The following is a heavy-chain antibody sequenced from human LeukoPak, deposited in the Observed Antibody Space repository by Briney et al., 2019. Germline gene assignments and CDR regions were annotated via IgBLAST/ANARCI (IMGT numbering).Heavy chain of an antibody. V-gene: IGHV3-23*01. Sequence: GGSLRLSCAASGFTFSSYAMSWVRQAPGKGLEWVSAISGSGGSTYYADSVKGRFTISRDNSKNTLYLQTNSLRAEDTAVYYCAKDTIFGVVIMKFLDYWGQGTLVTVSS. CDR1: GFTFSSYA. CDR2: ISGSGGST. D-gene: IGHD3-3*01. J-gene: IGHJ4*02. CDR3: AKDTIFGVVIMKFLDY.